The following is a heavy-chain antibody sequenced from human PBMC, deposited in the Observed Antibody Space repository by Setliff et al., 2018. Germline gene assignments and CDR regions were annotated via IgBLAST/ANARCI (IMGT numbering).Heavy chain of an antibody. Sequence: SETLSLPCAVSGGSISSSHWWSWVRQPPGKGLEWIGEIYHSGTTQYNPSPKSRVTISLDTSKNQFSLKPTSVTAADTAVYYCASGLNWLSSTEFDYWGQGTLVTVSS. CDR1: GGSISSSHW. J-gene: IGHJ4*02. D-gene: IGHD1-20*01. CDR2: IYHSGTT. CDR3: ASGLNWLSSTEFDY. V-gene: IGHV4-4*02.